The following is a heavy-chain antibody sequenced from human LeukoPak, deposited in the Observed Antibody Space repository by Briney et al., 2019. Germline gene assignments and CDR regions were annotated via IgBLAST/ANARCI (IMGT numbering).Heavy chain of an antibody. V-gene: IGHV1-18*01. CDR1: GYTFTSYG. D-gene: IGHD6-6*01. CDR3: ARTEHSSSSGWFDP. CDR2: ISAYNGNT. Sequence: ASVKVSCKASGYTFTSYGISWVRQAPGQGLEWMGWISAYNGNTNYAQKLQGRVTMTTDTSTSTAYMELRSLRSDDTAVYYCARTEHSSSSGWFDPWGQGTLVTVSS. J-gene: IGHJ5*02.